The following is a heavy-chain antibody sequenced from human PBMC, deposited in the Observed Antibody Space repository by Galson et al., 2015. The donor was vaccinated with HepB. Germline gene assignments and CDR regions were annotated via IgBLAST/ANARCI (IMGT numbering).Heavy chain of an antibody. CDR1: AGSISGTY. V-gene: IGHV4-59*01. Sequence: LSLTCAVSAGSISGTYWSWIRQPPGKGLEWIGNVYYSGTTNYNPSLKSRVIISVDTSKNQFSLKLSSVTAADTAVYYCARDPGSFGMDVWGQGTTVTVSS. J-gene: IGHJ6*02. CDR2: VYYSGTT. D-gene: IGHD6-6*01. CDR3: ARDPGSFGMDV.